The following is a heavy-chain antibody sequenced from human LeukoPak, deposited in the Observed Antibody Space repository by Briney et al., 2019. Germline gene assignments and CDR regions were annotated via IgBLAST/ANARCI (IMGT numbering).Heavy chain of an antibody. CDR2: ISSSSSYI. CDR1: GFTFSSYS. J-gene: IGHJ4*02. D-gene: IGHD6-19*01. CDR3: ARDLMAAVAGIDY. V-gene: IGHV3-21*01. Sequence: GGSLTLSCAASGFTFSSYSMNWVRQAPGKGLEWVSSISSSSSYIYYADSVKGRFTISRDNAKNSLYLQMNSLRAEDTAVYYCARDLMAAVAGIDYWGQGTLVTVSS.